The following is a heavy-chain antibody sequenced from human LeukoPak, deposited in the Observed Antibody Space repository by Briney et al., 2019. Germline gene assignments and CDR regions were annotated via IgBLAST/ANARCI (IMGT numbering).Heavy chain of an antibody. Sequence: ASVKVSCKASGGTFSSYAISWVRQAPGQGLEWMGGIIPIFGTANYAQKFQGRVTITADESTSTAYMELSSLRSEDTAVYHCASSGPSWPNWFDPWGQGTLVTVSS. CDR3: ASSGPSWPNWFDP. V-gene: IGHV1-69*13. CDR2: IIPIFGTA. CDR1: GGTFSSYA. J-gene: IGHJ5*02.